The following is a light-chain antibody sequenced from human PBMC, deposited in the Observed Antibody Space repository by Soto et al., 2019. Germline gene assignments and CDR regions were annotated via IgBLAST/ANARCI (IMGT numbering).Light chain of an antibody. CDR3: QQTYSIPPLS. CDR1: QSVTTY. Sequence: DIRMTQSPSSLSASVGDRVTITCRARQSVTTYLNWYQQKPGKAPKLLIYVASSLQSGVPSRFSGSGSGTDFALTISSLQPEDSATYFCQQTYSIPPLSFGGGTKVEIK. CDR2: VAS. J-gene: IGKJ4*01. V-gene: IGKV1-39*01.